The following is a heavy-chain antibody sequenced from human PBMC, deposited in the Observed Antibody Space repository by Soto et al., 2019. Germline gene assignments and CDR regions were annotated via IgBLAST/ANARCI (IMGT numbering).Heavy chain of an antibody. Sequence: PGGSLRLSCAASGFTFSSYAMSWVRQAPGKGLEWVSAISGSGGSTYYADSVKGRFTISRDNAKNSLYLQMNNLRAEDTAVYYCVRDDELFFDSWGQGSLVTVSS. CDR2: ISGSGGST. D-gene: IGHD1-7*01. CDR3: VRDDELFFDS. V-gene: IGHV3-23*01. CDR1: GFTFSSYA. J-gene: IGHJ4*02.